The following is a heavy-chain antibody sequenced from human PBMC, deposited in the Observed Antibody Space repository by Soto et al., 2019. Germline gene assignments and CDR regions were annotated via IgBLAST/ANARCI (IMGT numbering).Heavy chain of an antibody. V-gene: IGHV3-30-3*01. J-gene: IGHJ6*02. CDR3: ARGAVQDYYYYYGMDV. Sequence: QVQLVESGGGVVQPGRSLRLSCAASGFTFSSYAMHWVRQAPGKGLEWVAVISYDGSNKYYADSVKGRFTISRDNSKNTLYLQMNSLRAEDTAVYYCARGAVQDYYYYYGMDVWGQGTTVTVS. D-gene: IGHD1-1*01. CDR1: GFTFSSYA. CDR2: ISYDGSNK.